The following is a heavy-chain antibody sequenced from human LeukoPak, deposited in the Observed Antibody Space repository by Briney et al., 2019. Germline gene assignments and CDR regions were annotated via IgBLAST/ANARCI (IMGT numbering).Heavy chain of an antibody. V-gene: IGHV3-49*04. CDR1: GFTFGDYA. Sequence: GRSLRLFCTASGFTFGDYAISWVRQAPGKGVGWGGFIRRKAYGGTTEYAASVKGRFTISRDDSKSIAYLQMNSLKTEDTAVYYCTRVGVLRYFDWPYYFDYWGQGTLVTVSS. CDR3: TRVGVLRYFDWPYYFDY. D-gene: IGHD3-9*01. J-gene: IGHJ4*02. CDR2: IRRKAYGGTT.